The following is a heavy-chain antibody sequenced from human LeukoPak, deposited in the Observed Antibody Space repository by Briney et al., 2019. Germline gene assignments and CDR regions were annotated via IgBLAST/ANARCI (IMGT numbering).Heavy chain of an antibody. CDR1: AFIVSSNY. Sequence: GGSLRLSCAASAFIVSSNYMSWVRQAPGKGLEWVASISGDGRTLHSADSVKGRFTFFRDNAKNSLYLQMDSLRAEDTAVYYCARESRRYYYDSSGYLFWGQGTLVTVSS. D-gene: IGHD3-22*01. CDR3: ARESRRYYYDSSGYLF. CDR2: ISGDGRTL. V-gene: IGHV3-11*04. J-gene: IGHJ4*02.